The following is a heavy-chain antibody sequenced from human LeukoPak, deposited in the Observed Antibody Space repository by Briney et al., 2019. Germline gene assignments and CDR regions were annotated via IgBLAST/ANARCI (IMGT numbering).Heavy chain of an antibody. CDR2: TNPNNGGT. CDR3: ARGSDSGTPRWFDP. D-gene: IGHD1-26*01. CDR1: GYTFAGYY. V-gene: IGHV1-2*06. Sequence: ASVKVSCKASGYTFAGYYIHWVRQAPGQGLEWMGRTNPNNGGTNYAQKFQGRVTMTRDTSISTAYMKLSSLRSDDTAVYYCARGSDSGTPRWFDPWGQGTLVTV. J-gene: IGHJ5*02.